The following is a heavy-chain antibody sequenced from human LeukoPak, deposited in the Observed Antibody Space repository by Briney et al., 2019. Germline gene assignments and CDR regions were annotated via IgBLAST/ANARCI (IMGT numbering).Heavy chain of an antibody. V-gene: IGHV3-53*04. J-gene: IGHJ4*02. Sequence: GGSLGLSCAASGFTDSRNYMSWVRQAPGKGLEWVSVIYSGGSTYYADSVKGRFTISRHNSNNTLYLQMDSLRAEDTAVYYCARGQVPGTFDYWGQGTLVTVSS. CDR1: GFTDSRNY. D-gene: IGHD6-19*01. CDR3: ARGQVPGTFDY. CDR2: IYSGGST.